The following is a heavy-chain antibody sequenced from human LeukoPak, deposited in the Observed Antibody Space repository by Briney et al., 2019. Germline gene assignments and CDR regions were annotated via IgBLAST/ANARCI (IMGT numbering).Heavy chain of an antibody. CDR1: GYTFTAYY. D-gene: IGHD1-7*01. CDR2: INPNSGGT. Sequence: ASVKDSCKTSGYTFTAYYMHWVRQAAGQGLEWMGWINPNSGGTNYAQNFQGRVTMTRDTSITTAYMELSRLKSDDTALYYCARDRRKLTSSYYYYYNMDVWGQGTTVTVSS. CDR3: ARDRRKLTSSYYYYYNMDV. V-gene: IGHV1-2*02. J-gene: IGHJ6*02.